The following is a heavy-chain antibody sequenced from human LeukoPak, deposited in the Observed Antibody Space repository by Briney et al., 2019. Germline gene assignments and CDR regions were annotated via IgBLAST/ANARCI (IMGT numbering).Heavy chain of an antibody. V-gene: IGHV4-59*01. CDR1: GGSISSYY. Sequence: PSETLSLTCTVSGGSISSYYWSWIRQPPGKGPEWIGYIYYSGSTNYNPSLKSRVTISVDTSKNQFSLKLSSVTAADTAVYYCARARGARITMIVVVDYFDYWGQGTLVTVSS. CDR2: IYYSGST. D-gene: IGHD3-22*01. CDR3: ARARGARITMIVVVDYFDY. J-gene: IGHJ4*02.